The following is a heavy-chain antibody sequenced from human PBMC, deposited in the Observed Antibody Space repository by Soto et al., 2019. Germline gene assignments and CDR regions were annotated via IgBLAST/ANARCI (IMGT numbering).Heavy chain of an antibody. CDR2: ISYDGSNK. CDR1: GFTFSSYG. V-gene: IGHV3-30*18. D-gene: IGHD6-19*01. J-gene: IGHJ6*02. Sequence: QVQLVESGGGVVQPGRSLRLSCAASGFTFSSYGMHWVLQAPGKGLEWVAVISYDGSNKYYADSVKGRFTISRDTSKNTMYLQMSRLRAEDTAVYYCVKDVSSGWPYYYGLDVWGQGTTVTVSS. CDR3: VKDVSSGWPYYYGLDV.